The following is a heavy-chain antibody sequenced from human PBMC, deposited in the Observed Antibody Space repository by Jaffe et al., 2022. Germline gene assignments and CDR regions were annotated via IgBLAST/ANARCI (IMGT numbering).Heavy chain of an antibody. D-gene: IGHD3-9*01. CDR2: ISWNSGSI. Sequence: EVQLVESGGGLVQPGRSLRLSCAASGFTFDDYAMHWVRQAPGKGLEWVSGISWNSGSIGYADSVKGRFTISRDNAKNSLYLQMNSLRAEDTALYYCAKGVIYDILTGYFPGTDYYMDVWGKGTTVTVSS. V-gene: IGHV3-9*01. CDR1: GFTFDDYA. CDR3: AKGVIYDILTGYFPGTDYYMDV. J-gene: IGHJ6*03.